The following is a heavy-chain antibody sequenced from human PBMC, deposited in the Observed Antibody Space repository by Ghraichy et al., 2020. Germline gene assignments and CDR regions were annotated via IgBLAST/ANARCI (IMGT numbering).Heavy chain of an antibody. CDR1: GGSISSHY. CDR2: IYFSGTT. Sequence: GSLRLSCTVSGGSISSHYWTWIRQPPGKGLEWIGYIYFSGTTNYNPSLKSRVTISVDTSKNQFSLRLRSVTAADTAVYYCARARYGGYDFDFWGQGTLVTVSS. D-gene: IGHD6-25*01. V-gene: IGHV4-59*11. J-gene: IGHJ4*02. CDR3: ARARYGGYDFDF.